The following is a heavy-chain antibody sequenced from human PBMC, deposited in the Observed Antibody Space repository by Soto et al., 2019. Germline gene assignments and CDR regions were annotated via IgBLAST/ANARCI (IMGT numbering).Heavy chain of an antibody. CDR1: GYTFTGYA. D-gene: IGHD6-19*01. CDR2: INAGNGNT. J-gene: IGHJ4*02. Sequence: GASVKVSCKASGYTFTGYAMHWVRQAPGQRLEWMGWINAGNGNTKYSQKFQGRVTITRDTSASTAYMELSSLRSEDTAVYYCARAVAVAADYAYSGQRTLVTVSS. CDR3: ARAVAVAADYAY. V-gene: IGHV1-3*01.